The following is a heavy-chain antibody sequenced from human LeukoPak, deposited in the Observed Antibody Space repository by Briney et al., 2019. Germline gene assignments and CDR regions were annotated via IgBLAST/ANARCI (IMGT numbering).Heavy chain of an antibody. CDR3: AAYCSGGSCYSDYYYYGMDV. V-gene: IGHV1-24*01. Sequence: ASVKVSCKVSGYTLTELSMHWVRQAPGKGLEWMGGFDLEDGETIYAQKFQGRVTMTEDTSTDTAYVELSGLRSEDTAVYYCAAYCSGGSCYSDYYYYGMDVWGNGTTVTVSS. CDR2: FDLEDGET. D-gene: IGHD2-15*01. CDR1: GYTLTELS. J-gene: IGHJ6*04.